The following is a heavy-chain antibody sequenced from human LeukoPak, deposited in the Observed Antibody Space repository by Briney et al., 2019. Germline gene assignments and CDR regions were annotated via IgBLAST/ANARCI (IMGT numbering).Heavy chain of an antibody. J-gene: IGHJ4*02. Sequence: SETLSLTCTVSGGSISSHYWSWIRQPPGKGLEWIGYIYYSGSTNYNPSLKSRVTISVDTSKNQFSLKLSSVTAADTAVYYCAVAGLSGIDYWGQGTLVTVSS. CDR3: AVAGLSGIDY. CDR2: IYYSGST. D-gene: IGHD6-19*01. CDR1: GGSISSHY. V-gene: IGHV4-59*11.